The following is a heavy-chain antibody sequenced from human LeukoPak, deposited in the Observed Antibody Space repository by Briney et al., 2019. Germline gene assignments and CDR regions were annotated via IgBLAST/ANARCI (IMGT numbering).Heavy chain of an antibody. J-gene: IGHJ3*02. CDR2: INTDGSST. CDR3: ARGGYSSSWLYAFDI. D-gene: IGHD6-13*01. Sequence: GGSLRLSCAASGFSFSSYWMHWVLQAPGRGLVWVASINTDGSSTTYADSVKGRFTISRDNAKDSLYLQMNSLRAEDTALYYCARGGYSSSWLYAFDIWGQGTMVTVSS. V-gene: IGHV3-74*03. CDR1: GFSFSSYW.